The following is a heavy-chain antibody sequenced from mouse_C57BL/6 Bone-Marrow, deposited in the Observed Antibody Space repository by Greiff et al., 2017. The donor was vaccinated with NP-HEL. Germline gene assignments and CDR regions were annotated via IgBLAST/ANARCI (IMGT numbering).Heavy chain of an antibody. CDR2: IDPENGDT. D-gene: IGHD1-1*01. CDR1: GFNIKDDY. J-gene: IGHJ2*01. Sequence: VQLQQSGAELVRPGASVKLSCTASGFNIKDDYMHWVKQRPEQGLEWIGWIDPENGDTEYASKFQGKATITADTSSNTAYLQLSSLTSEDTAVYSCTRTTVVATVDYWGQGTTLPVSS. CDR3: TRTTVVATVDY. V-gene: IGHV14-4*01.